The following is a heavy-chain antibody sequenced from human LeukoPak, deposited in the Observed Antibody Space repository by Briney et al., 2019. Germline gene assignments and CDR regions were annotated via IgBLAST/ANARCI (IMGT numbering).Heavy chain of an antibody. CDR1: AFIFSGHW. V-gene: IGHV3-23*01. D-gene: IGHD3-22*01. CDR3: ARHTGSGYYYGN. Sequence: GGSLRLSCEGSAFIFSGHWMNWVRQTPGKGLEWVSAISGSGDSTFYADSVKGRFTISRDNSKNTLYLQMNSLRAEDTAVYYCARHTGSGYYYGNWGQGTLVTVSS. J-gene: IGHJ4*02. CDR2: ISGSGDST.